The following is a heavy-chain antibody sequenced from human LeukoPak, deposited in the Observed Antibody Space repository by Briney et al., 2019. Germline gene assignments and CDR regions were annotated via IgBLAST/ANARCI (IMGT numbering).Heavy chain of an antibody. Sequence: GGSLRLSCVASRFTFSSYEMNWVRQAPGKGLEWVSYISSGDSIYYADSVKGRFTISRDNAKNSLYLQMNSLRAEDTAVYYCARDRRYWGQGTLVTVSS. D-gene: IGHD3-9*01. CDR2: ISSGDSI. CDR3: ARDRRY. CDR1: RFTFSSYE. J-gene: IGHJ4*02. V-gene: IGHV3-48*03.